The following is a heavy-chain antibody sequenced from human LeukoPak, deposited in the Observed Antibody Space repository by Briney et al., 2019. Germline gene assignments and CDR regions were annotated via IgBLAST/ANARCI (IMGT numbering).Heavy chain of an antibody. CDR2: INWSGGST. D-gene: IGHD2-2*01. CDR1: GFSVSDSY. J-gene: IGHJ4*02. CDR3: ARAPITSPFYFDS. V-gene: IGHV3-20*04. Sequence: GGSLRLSCAASGFSVSDSYMSWVRQAPGKGLEWVSGINWSGGSTGYADPLRGRFTISRDNAKNSLYLQMDSLRAEDTALYYCARAPITSPFYFDSWGQGTLVTVSS.